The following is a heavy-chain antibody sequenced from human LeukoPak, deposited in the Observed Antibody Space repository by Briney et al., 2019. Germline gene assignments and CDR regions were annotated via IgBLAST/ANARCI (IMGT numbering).Heavy chain of an antibody. V-gene: IGHV4-59*08. CDR1: GGSISSSY. CDR3: ARRGAYSGNDLAWYFDL. D-gene: IGHD5-12*01. Sequence: KPSETLSLTCTVSGGSISSSYWSWIRQPPGKGLEWIGYIYYSGSTSYNPSLKSRVTMSADTSKNQFSLRLSSVTAADTAVYYCARRGAYSGNDLAWYFDLWGRGTLVTVSS. CDR2: IYYSGST. J-gene: IGHJ2*01.